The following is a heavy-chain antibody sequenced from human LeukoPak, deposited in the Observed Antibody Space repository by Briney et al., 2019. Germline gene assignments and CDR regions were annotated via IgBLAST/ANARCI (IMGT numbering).Heavy chain of an antibody. CDR1: GFTFSTYA. CDR3: AKRSSYSSVWYYFDF. V-gene: IGHV3-23*01. Sequence: GGSLRLSCAASGFTFSTYAMSWVRQAPGKGLEWVSLISGSGATTYYADSVKGRFTISRDNSKNTLYMQVNSLRAEDTAVYYCAKRSSYSSVWYYFDFWGQGTLVTVSS. J-gene: IGHJ4*02. D-gene: IGHD6-19*01. CDR2: ISGSGATT.